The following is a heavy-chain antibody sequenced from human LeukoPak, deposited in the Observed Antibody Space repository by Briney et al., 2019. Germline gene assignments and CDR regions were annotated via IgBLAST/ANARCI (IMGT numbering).Heavy chain of an antibody. V-gene: IGHV3-30-3*01. D-gene: IGHD3-10*01. CDR3: ARDYPVPYGSGSYYKWILDP. J-gene: IGHJ5*02. Sequence: GRSLRLSCAASGFTFSSYAMHWVRQAPGKGLEWVAVISYDGSNKYYAGSVKGRFTISRDNSKNTLYLQMNSLRAEDTAVYYCARDYPVPYGSGSYYKWILDPWGQGTLVTVSS. CDR2: ISYDGSNK. CDR1: GFTFSSYA.